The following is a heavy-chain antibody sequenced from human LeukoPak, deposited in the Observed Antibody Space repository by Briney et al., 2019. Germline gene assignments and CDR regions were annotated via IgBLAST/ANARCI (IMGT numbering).Heavy chain of an antibody. D-gene: IGHD2-15*01. Sequence: PGGSLRLSCAASGFTVSSNYMSWVRQAPGKGLEWVSLLYSGGNTYYADSAKGRFTISRDNSKNTLYLQMNSLRAEDTAVYYCATSYCSGGSCYPQYFQHWSQGTLVTVSS. CDR1: GFTVSSNY. J-gene: IGHJ1*01. CDR2: LYSGGNT. CDR3: ATSYCSGGSCYPQYFQH. V-gene: IGHV3-66*02.